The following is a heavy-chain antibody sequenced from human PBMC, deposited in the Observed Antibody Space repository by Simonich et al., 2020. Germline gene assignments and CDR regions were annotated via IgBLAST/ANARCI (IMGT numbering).Heavy chain of an antibody. CDR3: ARGGLADRRIVYYYYMDV. V-gene: IGHV1-69*06. D-gene: IGHD2-15*01. CDR2: SITSLGRA. CDR1: GGTFSSYD. J-gene: IGHJ6*03. Sequence: QVQLVQSGAEVKKPGSSVKVSCKASGGTFSSYDISCVRQAPGQGLEWMGGSITSLGRANYAQKFQGRVTITADKATSTAYMELSSLRSEDTAVYYCARGGLADRRIVYYYYMDVWGKGTTVTVSS.